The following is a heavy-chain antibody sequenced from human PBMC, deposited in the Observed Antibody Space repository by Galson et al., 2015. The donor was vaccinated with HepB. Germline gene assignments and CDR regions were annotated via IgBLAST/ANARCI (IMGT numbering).Heavy chain of an antibody. Sequence: LRLSCAASGLTVTSNYMSWVRRAPGKGLEWVSVIHGGATGTYYADSVKGRFTISRDSSKNTVYLHMSSLGTEDTAVYYCARWNYGGNLDYWGQGTLVTVSS. V-gene: IGHV3-66*02. CDR1: GLTVTSNY. J-gene: IGHJ4*02. D-gene: IGHD4-23*01. CDR3: ARWNYGGNLDY. CDR2: IHGGATGT.